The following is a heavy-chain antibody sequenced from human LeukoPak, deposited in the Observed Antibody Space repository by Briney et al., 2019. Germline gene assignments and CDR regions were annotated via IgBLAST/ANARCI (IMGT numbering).Heavy chain of an antibody. D-gene: IGHD2-2*01. J-gene: IGHJ4*02. CDR1: GFTFSIYG. CDR3: AKDLWKYQLRTLDY. CDR2: ISYDGSNK. Sequence: PGGSLRLSCAASGFTFSIYGMHWVRQAPGKGLEWVAVISYDGSNKYYADSVKGRFTISRDHSKSTLYLQMNSLRAEDTALYYCAKDLWKYQLRTLDYWGQGTLVTVSS. V-gene: IGHV3-30*18.